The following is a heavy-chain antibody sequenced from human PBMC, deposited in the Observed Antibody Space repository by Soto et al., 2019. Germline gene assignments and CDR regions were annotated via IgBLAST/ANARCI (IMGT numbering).Heavy chain of an antibody. V-gene: IGHV3-23*01. Sequence: GGSLRLSCAASGFTFTNYAMNWVRQAPGKGLEWVSAINGFGDSLYYADSVRGRFTISRDNSKNTVYLQMNSLRPDDTAIYFCAKDFPYDTSGYYLYYSDYCGQGTVVTVSS. J-gene: IGHJ4*02. D-gene: IGHD3-22*01. CDR1: GFTFTNYA. CDR3: AKDFPYDTSGYYLYYSDY. CDR2: INGFGDSL.